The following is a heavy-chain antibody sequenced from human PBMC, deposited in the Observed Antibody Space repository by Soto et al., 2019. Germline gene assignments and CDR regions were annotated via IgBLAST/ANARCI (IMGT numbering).Heavy chain of an antibody. V-gene: IGHV1-69*01. Sequence: SGVGIDCCSSWSPRQSTRQRLEWMGGIIPIFGTANYAQKFQGRVTITADESTSTAYMELSSLRSEDTAVYYCARGDSSSRYPFEGSAPLGNGTPVTVTS. J-gene: IGHJ5*02. D-gene: IGHD6-13*01. CDR2: IIPIFGTA. CDR1: GVGIDCCS. CDR3: ARGDSSSRYPFEGSAP.